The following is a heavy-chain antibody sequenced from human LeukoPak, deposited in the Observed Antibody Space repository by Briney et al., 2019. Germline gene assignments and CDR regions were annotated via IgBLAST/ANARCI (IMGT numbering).Heavy chain of an antibody. Sequence: GGSLRLSCAASGFIFSSYSMNWVRQAPGKGLEWVSYISSSSSTMYYADSVKGRFSISRDNAKNPLYLQMNSLRAEDTAVYYCARDHHRRLYDSQARDTFDIWGQGTMVTVSS. CDR1: GFIFSSYS. CDR2: ISSSSSTM. D-gene: IGHD3-22*01. J-gene: IGHJ3*02. CDR3: ARDHHRRLYDSQARDTFDI. V-gene: IGHV3-48*01.